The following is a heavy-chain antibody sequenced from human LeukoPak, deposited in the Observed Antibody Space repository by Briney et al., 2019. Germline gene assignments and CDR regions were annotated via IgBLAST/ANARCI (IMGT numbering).Heavy chain of an antibody. CDR3: AKETLYGDYFDY. J-gene: IGHJ4*02. CDR1: GFTFTNAW. CDR2: ISGSGGST. D-gene: IGHD4-17*01. Sequence: GGSLRLSCAASGFTFTNAWMNWVRQAPGKGLEWVSAISGSGGSTYYADSVKGRFTISRDNSKNTLYLQMNSLRAEDTAVYYCAKETLYGDYFDYWGQGTLVTVSS. V-gene: IGHV3-23*01.